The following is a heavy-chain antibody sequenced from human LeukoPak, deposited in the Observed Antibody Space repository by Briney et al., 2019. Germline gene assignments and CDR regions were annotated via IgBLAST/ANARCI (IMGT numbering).Heavy chain of an antibody. CDR3: ARVMGLVPTAIVYNWFDA. Sequence: SETLSLTCTVSGGSISSYYWSWIRQYPGKGLEWIGYIYFSGSTYYNPSLKSRLTISVDTSKNQFSLKLSSVTAADTAVYYCARVMGLVPTAIVYNWFDAWGQGTLVTVSS. J-gene: IGHJ5*02. V-gene: IGHV4-59*06. CDR2: IYFSGST. CDR1: GGSISSYY. D-gene: IGHD2-2*01.